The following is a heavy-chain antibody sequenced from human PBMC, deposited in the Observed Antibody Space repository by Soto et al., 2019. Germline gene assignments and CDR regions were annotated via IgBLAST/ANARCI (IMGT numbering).Heavy chain of an antibody. J-gene: IGHJ4*02. D-gene: IGHD3-22*01. CDR3: AKAPAYYYDSSGNYFDY. CDR1: GFTFDDYA. Sequence: GGSLRLSCAASGFTFDDYAMHWVRQAPGKGLEWVSGISWNSGSIGYADSVKGRFTISRDNAKNSLYLQMNSLRAEDTALYYCAKAPAYYYDSSGNYFDYWGQGTLVTVSS. V-gene: IGHV3-9*01. CDR2: ISWNSGSI.